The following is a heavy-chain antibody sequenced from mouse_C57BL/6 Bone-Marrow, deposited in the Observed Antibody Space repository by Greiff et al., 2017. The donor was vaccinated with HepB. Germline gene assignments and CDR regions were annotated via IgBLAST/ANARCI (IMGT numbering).Heavy chain of an antibody. V-gene: IGHV5-6*01. CDR3: ERRGVNYYGSSYYYAMDY. CDR2: ISSGGSYT. CDR1: GFTFSSYG. D-gene: IGHD1-1*01. J-gene: IGHJ4*01. Sequence: EVQGVESGGDLVKPGGSLKLSCAASGFTFSSYGMSWVRQTPDKRLEWVATISSGGSYTYYPDSVKGRFTISRDNAKNTLYLQRSSLKSEDTAMYYCERRGVNYYGSSYYYAMDYWGQGTSVTVSS.